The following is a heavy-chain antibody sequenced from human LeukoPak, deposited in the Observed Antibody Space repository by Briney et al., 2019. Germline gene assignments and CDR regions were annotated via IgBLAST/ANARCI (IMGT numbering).Heavy chain of an antibody. CDR3: ARRRDITPNWFDP. V-gene: IGHV4-59*08. J-gene: IGHJ5*01. D-gene: IGHD1-20*01. Sequence: KTSETLSLTCTVSGGSISSYYWSWIRQPPGKGLEWIGYIYYSGSTNYNPSLKSRVTISVDTSKNQFSLKLTSVTAADTAVYFCARRRDITPNWFDPWGQGILVTVSS. CDR1: GGSISSYY. CDR2: IYYSGST.